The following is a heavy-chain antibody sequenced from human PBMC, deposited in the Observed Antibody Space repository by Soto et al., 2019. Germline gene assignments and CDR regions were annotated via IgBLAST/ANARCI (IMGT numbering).Heavy chain of an antibody. CDR1: GFTFSSYG. V-gene: IGHV3-30*18. J-gene: IGHJ4*02. CDR3: AKDPVGAGGGY. D-gene: IGHD3-16*01. CDR2: ISYDGSNK. Sequence: QVQLVESGGGVVQPGRSLRLSCAASGFTFSSYGMHWVRQAPGQGLEWVAVISYDGSNKYYADSVKGRFTISRDHSKNTLYLQMNSMSAEDTAVYYCAKDPVGAGGGYWGQGTLGPVSS.